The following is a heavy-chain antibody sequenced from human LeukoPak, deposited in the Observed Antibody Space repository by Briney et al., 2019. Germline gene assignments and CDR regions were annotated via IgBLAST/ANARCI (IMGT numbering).Heavy chain of an antibody. V-gene: IGHV4-59*01. CDR1: GGSISSYY. CDR2: IYYSGST. D-gene: IGHD6-13*01. CDR3: AREFAKEGITVRPTLGSWFDP. J-gene: IGHJ5*02. Sequence: SETLSLTCTVSGGSISSYYWSWIRQPPGKGLEWIGYIYYSGSTNYNPSLKSRVTISVDTSKNQFSLKLSSVTAADTAVYYCAREFAKEGITVRPTLGSWFDPWGQGTLVTVPS.